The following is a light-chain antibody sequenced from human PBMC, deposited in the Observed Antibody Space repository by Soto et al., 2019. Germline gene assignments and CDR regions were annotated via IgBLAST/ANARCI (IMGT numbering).Light chain of an antibody. V-gene: IGKV3-20*01. Sequence: EIVLTQSPGTLSLSPGERATFSCRTSQTINTEFLAWYQQRPGLAPRLLIHGTSNRATGIPDRFSGSGSGTYFSLTISALEPEDFAVYSCQGYGSSPLYAFGQGTKLEI. J-gene: IGKJ2*01. CDR1: QTINTEF. CDR2: GTS. CDR3: QGYGSSPLYA.